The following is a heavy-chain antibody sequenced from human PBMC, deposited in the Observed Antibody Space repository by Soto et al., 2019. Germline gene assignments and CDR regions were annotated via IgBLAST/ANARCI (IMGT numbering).Heavy chain of an antibody. CDR3: AKLVYGGNSFARYYYYYGMDV. V-gene: IGHV3-23*01. Sequence: LRLSCAASGFTFSSYAMSWVRQAPGKGLEWVSAISGSGGSTYYADSVKGRFTISRDNSKNTLYLQMNSLRAEDTAVYYCAKLVYGGNSFARYYYYYGMDVWGQGTTVTVSS. CDR2: ISGSGGST. D-gene: IGHD4-17*01. J-gene: IGHJ6*02. CDR1: GFTFSSYA.